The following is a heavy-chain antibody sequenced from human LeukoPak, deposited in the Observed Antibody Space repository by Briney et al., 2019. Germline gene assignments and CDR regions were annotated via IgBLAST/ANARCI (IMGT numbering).Heavy chain of an antibody. Sequence: GGPLRLSCAASGFTFSSYEMNWVRQAPGKGLEWVSYISSSGSTIYYADSVKGRFTISRDNAKNSLYLQMNSLRAEDTAVYYCASFSSSWTREFDYWGQGTLVTVSS. CDR3: ASFSSSWTREFDY. CDR1: GFTFSSYE. D-gene: IGHD6-13*01. V-gene: IGHV3-48*03. CDR2: ISSSGSTI. J-gene: IGHJ4*02.